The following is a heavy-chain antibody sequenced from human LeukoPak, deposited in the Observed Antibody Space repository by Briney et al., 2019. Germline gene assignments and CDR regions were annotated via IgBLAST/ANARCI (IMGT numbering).Heavy chain of an antibody. CDR1: GFTFSSYG. Sequence: GRSLRLSCAASGFTFSSYGMHWIRQAPGKGLEWVAVIWYGGSNKYYADSVKGRFTISRDNSKNTLYLQMNSLRAGDTAVYYCARGDYYGSGNYYNGIDYWGQGTLVTVSS. CDR3: ARGDYYGSGNYYNGIDY. CDR2: IWYGGSNK. J-gene: IGHJ4*02. V-gene: IGHV3-33*08. D-gene: IGHD3-10*01.